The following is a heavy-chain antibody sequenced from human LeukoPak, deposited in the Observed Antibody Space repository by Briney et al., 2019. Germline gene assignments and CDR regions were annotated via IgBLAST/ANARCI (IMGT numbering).Heavy chain of an antibody. Sequence: ASVKVSCTASGYTFTAYTINWVRQAPGQGLEWMGWINTNTGNPTYAQGFTGRFVFSLDTSVSTAYLQISSLKAEDTAVYYCARGDTIEMATIHFYYYYGMDVWGQGTTVTVSS. CDR3: ARGDTIEMATIHFYYYYGMDV. V-gene: IGHV7-4-1*02. CDR1: GYTFTAYT. D-gene: IGHD5-24*01. CDR2: INTNTGNP. J-gene: IGHJ6*02.